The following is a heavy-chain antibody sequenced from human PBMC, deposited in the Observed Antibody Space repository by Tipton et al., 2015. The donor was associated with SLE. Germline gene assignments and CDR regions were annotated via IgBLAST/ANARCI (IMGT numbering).Heavy chain of an antibody. CDR3: ARDRGIAVAGTTDY. J-gene: IGHJ4*02. CDR1: TFSSYA. Sequence: TFSSYAMSWVRQAPGKGLEWIGSIYYSGSTYYNPSLKSRVTISVDTSKNQFSLKLSSVTAADTAVYYCARDRGIAVAGTTDYWGQGTLVTVSS. CDR2: IYYSGST. V-gene: IGHV4-39*07. D-gene: IGHD6-19*01.